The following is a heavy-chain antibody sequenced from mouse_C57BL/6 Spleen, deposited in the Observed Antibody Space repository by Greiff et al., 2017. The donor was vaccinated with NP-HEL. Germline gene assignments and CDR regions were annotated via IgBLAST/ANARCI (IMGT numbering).Heavy chain of an antibody. CDR2: IYPGSGST. CDR1: GYTFTSYW. J-gene: IGHJ4*01. Sequence: QVQLQQPGAELVKPGASVKMSCKASGYTFTSYWITWVKQRPGQGLEWIGDIYPGSGSTNYNEKFKSKATLTVDTSSSTAYMQLSSLTSEDAAVYSGVRGGTVVDTDYAMDYWGQGTSVTVSS. D-gene: IGHD1-1*01. CDR3: VRGGTVVDTDYAMDY. V-gene: IGHV1-55*01.